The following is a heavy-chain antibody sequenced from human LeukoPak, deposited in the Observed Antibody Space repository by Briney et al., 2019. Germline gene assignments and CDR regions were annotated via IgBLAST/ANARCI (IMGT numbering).Heavy chain of an antibody. Sequence: KSSETLSLTCTVSGYSISSGYYWGWIRQPPGKGLEWIGSIYHSGSTYYNPSLKSRVTISVDTSKNQFSLKLSSVTAADTAVYYCARHPHTEQWLVVGYWGQGTLVTVSS. V-gene: IGHV4-38-2*02. D-gene: IGHD6-19*01. J-gene: IGHJ4*02. CDR2: IYHSGST. CDR1: GYSISSGYY. CDR3: ARHPHTEQWLVVGY.